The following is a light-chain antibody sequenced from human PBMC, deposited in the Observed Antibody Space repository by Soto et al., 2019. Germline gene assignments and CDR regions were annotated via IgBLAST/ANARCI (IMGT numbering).Light chain of an antibody. CDR1: QSISSW. V-gene: IGKV1-5*03. CDR3: QQYNSYWT. J-gene: IGKJ1*01. CDR2: KAS. Sequence: DIQMTQSPSTLSASVVDIVTITCRASQSISSWLAWYQQKPGKAPKLLIYKASSLESGVPSRFIGSGSGTEFTLTIRSLKPDDFATYYCQQYNSYWTFGQGTKVDIK.